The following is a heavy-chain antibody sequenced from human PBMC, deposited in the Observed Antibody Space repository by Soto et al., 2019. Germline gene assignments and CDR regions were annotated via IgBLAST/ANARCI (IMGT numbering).Heavy chain of an antibody. V-gene: IGHV4-4*02. CDR3: ARHGGHYFDY. CDR2: IFHSGGT. CDR1: GGSVSSYNW. Sequence: VQLQESGPGLVKPSGTLSLTCAISGGSVSSYNWWSWVRQPPGKGLEWIAEIFHSGGTNYNPSLESRVTISVDKSKNQFSLKLTSLTAADTAVYFCARHGGHYFDYWGQGTLVAVSS. J-gene: IGHJ4*02. D-gene: IGHD2-15*01.